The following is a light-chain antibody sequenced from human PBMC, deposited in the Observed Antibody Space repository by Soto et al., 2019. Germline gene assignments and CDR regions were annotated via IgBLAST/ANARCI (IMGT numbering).Light chain of an antibody. CDR2: AAS. V-gene: IGKV1-9*01. Sequence: DIQLTPCLYFLAASVGDSVTNACRASQGISNYLAWYQQKPGKAPKLLIYAASTLQSGVPSRFSGSESGTEFTLTISSLQPEDFATYYCQQHNNYPRTFGQGTKVDIK. CDR1: QGISNY. J-gene: IGKJ1*01. CDR3: QQHNNYPRT.